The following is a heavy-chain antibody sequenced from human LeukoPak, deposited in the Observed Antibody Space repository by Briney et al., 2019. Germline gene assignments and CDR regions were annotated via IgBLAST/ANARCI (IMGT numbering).Heavy chain of an antibody. J-gene: IGHJ4*02. V-gene: IGHV3-48*03. Sequence: GGSLRLSCAASGFTFSTYEMHWVRQAPGKGLEWVSEISSSGSTVYYADSVKGRFTTSRDNAKNFLYLQMHSLRAEDTAVYYCSLLAVASPQDYWGQGTLVTVPS. CDR3: SLLAVASPQDY. CDR2: ISSSGSTV. CDR1: GFTFSTYE. D-gene: IGHD6-19*01.